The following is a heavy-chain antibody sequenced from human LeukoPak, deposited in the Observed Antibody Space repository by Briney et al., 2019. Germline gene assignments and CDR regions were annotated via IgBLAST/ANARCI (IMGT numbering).Heavy chain of an antibody. Sequence: SVKVSCKASGGTFSSYAISWVRQAPGQGLEWMGRIIPILGIANYAQKFQGRVTITADKSTSTAYMELSSLRSEDTAVYYCASELGNGSGSHQDLPWGQGTLVTVSS. CDR2: IIPILGIA. D-gene: IGHD3-10*01. CDR1: GGTFSSYA. CDR3: ASELGNGSGSHQDLP. V-gene: IGHV1-69*04. J-gene: IGHJ4*02.